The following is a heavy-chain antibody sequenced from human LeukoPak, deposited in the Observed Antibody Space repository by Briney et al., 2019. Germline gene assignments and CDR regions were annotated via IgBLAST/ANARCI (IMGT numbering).Heavy chain of an antibody. D-gene: IGHD1-26*01. CDR3: TTGPGRQRYSGSYYIDF. V-gene: IGHV3-15*01. CDR2: IKSKTHGGTT. CDR1: GFTFSYAW. Sequence: PGGSLRLSCAASGFTFSYAWMSWVRQAPGRGLEWIGRIKSKTHGGTTDYAASVKGRFTISRDDTKNTLYLQMNSLKTEDTAVYYCTTGPGRQRYSGSYYIDFWGQGTLVTVSS. J-gene: IGHJ4*02.